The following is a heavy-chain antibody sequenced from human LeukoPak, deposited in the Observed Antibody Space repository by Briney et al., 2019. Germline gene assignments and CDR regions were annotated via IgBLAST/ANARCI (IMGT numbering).Heavy chain of an antibody. Sequence: GGSLRLSCAASGFTFSSCAMSWVRQAPGKGLEWVSTIIDSGNSIYYADSAEGRFTISRDNSRNTVSLQMNSLRAEDTAIYYCAKASLGSCSGAKCYHFDNWGQGTLVTVSS. CDR1: GFTFSSCA. V-gene: IGHV3-23*01. CDR3: AKASLGSCSGAKCYHFDN. CDR2: IIDSGNSI. D-gene: IGHD2-15*01. J-gene: IGHJ4*02.